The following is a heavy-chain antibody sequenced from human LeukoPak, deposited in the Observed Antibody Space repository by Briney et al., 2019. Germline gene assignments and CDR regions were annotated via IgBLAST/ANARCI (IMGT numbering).Heavy chain of an antibody. Sequence: ASVKVSCKASGYTFGSYYISWVRQAPGQGLEWMGWISGYNGNTKYAQKLQGRITMTVDTYTTTAYMELKSLRSDDTAVYYCARTHDFWRAGKGDYFDPWGQGTLVTVSS. V-gene: IGHV1-18*01. CDR2: ISGYNGNT. J-gene: IGHJ4*02. D-gene: IGHD3-3*01. CDR3: ARTHDFWRAGKGDYFDP. CDR1: GYTFGSYY.